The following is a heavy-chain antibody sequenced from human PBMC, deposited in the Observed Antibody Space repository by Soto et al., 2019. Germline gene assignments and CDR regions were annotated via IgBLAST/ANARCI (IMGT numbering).Heavy chain of an antibody. J-gene: IGHJ6*02. CDR1: GGTFSSYA. V-gene: IGHV1-69*01. CDR3: ATRNPIVVVPAAHDNYYYYYGMDV. D-gene: IGHD2-2*01. Sequence: QVQLVQSGAEVKKPGSSVKVSCKASGGTFSSYAISWVRQAPGQGLEWMGGIIPIFGTANYAQKFQGRVTITADESTSTAYMELSSLRSEDTAVYYWATRNPIVVVPAAHDNYYYYYGMDVWGQGTTVTVSS. CDR2: IIPIFGTA.